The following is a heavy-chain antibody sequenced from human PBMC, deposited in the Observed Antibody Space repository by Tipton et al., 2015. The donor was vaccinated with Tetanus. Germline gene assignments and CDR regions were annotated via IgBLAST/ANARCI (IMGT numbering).Heavy chain of an antibody. CDR3: ARDPCIASAGLWFDP. J-gene: IGHJ5*02. V-gene: IGHV4-31*11. Sequence: TLSLTCAVSGGSITSDNHYWSWIRQPPGKGLEWIGYIYHSGSTYYNASLKSRLGISLDTSKNQFSLRLTSVTVADTAVYYCARDPCIASAGLWFDPWGQGTLVTVSS. D-gene: IGHD6-13*01. CDR2: IYHSGST. CDR1: GGSITSDNHY.